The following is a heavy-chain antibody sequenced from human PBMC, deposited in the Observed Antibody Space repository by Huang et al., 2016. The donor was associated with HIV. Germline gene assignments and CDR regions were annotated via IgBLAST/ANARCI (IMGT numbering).Heavy chain of an antibody. CDR3: ARDWSFGSSTSPAD. D-gene: IGHD6-6*01. Sequence: QVQLVQSGAEVKNPGASVRVSCKASGYTFTDSNIHWVRQAPGQGIEWMGWINPKRGGKIYAQRFQGRVTMTRDTTISTVHMDLRRIQSDDTAVYFCARDWSFGSSTSPADWGQGTLVTVSS. CDR2: INPKRGGK. V-gene: IGHV1-2*02. CDR1: GYTFTDSN. J-gene: IGHJ4*02.